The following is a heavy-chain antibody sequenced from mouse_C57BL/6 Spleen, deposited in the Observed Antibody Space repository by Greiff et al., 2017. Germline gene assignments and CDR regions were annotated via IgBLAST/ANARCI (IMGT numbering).Heavy chain of an antibody. Sequence: EVMLVESGGGLVKPGGSLKLSCAASGFTFSDYGMHWVRQAPEKGLEWVAYISSGSSTIYYADTVKGRFTISRDNAKNTLFLQMTSLRSEDTAMYYCARDGYYVNDAMDYWGQGTSVTVSS. D-gene: IGHD2-3*01. CDR1: GFTFSDYG. CDR3: ARDGYYVNDAMDY. CDR2: ISSGSSTI. J-gene: IGHJ4*01. V-gene: IGHV5-17*01.